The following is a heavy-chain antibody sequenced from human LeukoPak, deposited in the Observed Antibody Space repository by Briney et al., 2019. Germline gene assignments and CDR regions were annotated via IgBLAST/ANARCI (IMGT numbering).Heavy chain of an antibody. CDR1: GYSFTSYG. D-gene: IGHD2-8*01. CDR3: AREACSIGVCYASGY. CDR2: ISTYNANT. J-gene: IGHJ4*02. Sequence: ASVKVSCKASGYSFTSYGISWVRQPPGQGLEWMGWISTYNANTNYALKLQSRVTLTTDTSTTTAYMELKSISSDDTAVYYCAREACSIGVCYASGYWGQGTLVTVSS. V-gene: IGHV1-18*01.